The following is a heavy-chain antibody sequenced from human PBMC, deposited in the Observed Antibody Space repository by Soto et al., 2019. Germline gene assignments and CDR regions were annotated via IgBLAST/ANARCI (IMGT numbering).Heavy chain of an antibody. CDR2: IYYSGST. J-gene: IGHJ4*02. Sequence: SETLSLTCTVFGGSISSYYWSWIRQPPGKGLEWIGYIYYSGSTNYNPSLKSRVTISVDTSKNQFSLKLSSVTAADTAVYYCAREASRDYVADYWGQGTLVTVSS. CDR1: GGSISSYY. D-gene: IGHD4-17*01. V-gene: IGHV4-59*01. CDR3: AREASRDYVADY.